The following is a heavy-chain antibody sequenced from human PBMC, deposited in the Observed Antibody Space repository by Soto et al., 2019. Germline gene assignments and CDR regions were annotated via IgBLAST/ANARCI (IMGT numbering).Heavy chain of an antibody. CDR1: GFTVNGNY. Sequence: GGSLRLSCAASGFTVNGNYMSWVRQTPGKGLEWVSVIYSGGSTYSADSVRGRFTISRDNSKNTLYLQMNRLRAGDTAVYYCARESYDSSGSYFDYWGQGTLVTVSS. J-gene: IGHJ4*02. V-gene: IGHV3-66*01. CDR2: IYSGGST. CDR3: ARESYDSSGSYFDY. D-gene: IGHD3-22*01.